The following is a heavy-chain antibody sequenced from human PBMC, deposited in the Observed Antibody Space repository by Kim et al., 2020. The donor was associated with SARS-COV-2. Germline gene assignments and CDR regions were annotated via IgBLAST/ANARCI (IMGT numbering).Heavy chain of an antibody. CDR3: ARSDWFDP. CDR2: DGTIT. J-gene: IGHJ5*02. V-gene: IGHV3-74*01. Sequence: DGTITAHAESVKGRFTESIANAKNTLYLKMNSLRAEDTAVYYCARSDWFDPWGQGTLVIVSS.